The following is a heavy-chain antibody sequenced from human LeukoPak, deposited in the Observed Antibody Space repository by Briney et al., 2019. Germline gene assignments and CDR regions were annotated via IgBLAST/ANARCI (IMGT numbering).Heavy chain of an antibody. CDR3: ARESRIAVAGTDYYYGMDV. V-gene: IGHV3-33*01. J-gene: IGHJ6*02. CDR2: IWYDGSKK. Sequence: PGTSLRLSCAASGFTFSSYGMHWVRQAPGKGLEWVAVIWYDGSKKYYADSVKGRFTISRDNSKNTLYLQMNSLRAEDTAVYYCARESRIAVAGTDYYYGMDVWGQGTTVTVSS. CDR1: GFTFSSYG. D-gene: IGHD6-19*01.